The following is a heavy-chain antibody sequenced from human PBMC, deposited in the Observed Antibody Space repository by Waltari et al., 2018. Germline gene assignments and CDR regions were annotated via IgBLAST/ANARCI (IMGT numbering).Heavy chain of an antibody. D-gene: IGHD3-22*01. CDR2: ISSSGSTI. J-gene: IGHJ4*02. V-gene: IGHV3-48*03. Sequence: EVQLVESGGGLVQPGGSLRLSCAASGFTFSSYEMNWVRQAPGKGLEWVSYISSSGSTIYYADSVKGRFTISRDNAKNSLYLQMNSLRAEDTAVYYCALEGGYLKAFDYWGQGTLVTVSS. CDR1: GFTFSSYE. CDR3: ALEGGYLKAFDY.